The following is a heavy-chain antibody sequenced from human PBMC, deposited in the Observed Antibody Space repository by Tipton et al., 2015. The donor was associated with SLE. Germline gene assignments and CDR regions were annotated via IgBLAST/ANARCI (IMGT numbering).Heavy chain of an antibody. CDR2: IYTRGST. V-gene: IGHV4-38-2*01. CDR3: ARGYCFAGSCYSFDY. CDR1: GYSISSGYY. D-gene: IGHD2-15*01. J-gene: IGHJ4*02. Sequence: LRLSCAVSGYSISSGYYWGWIRQPPGKGLEWIGRIYTRGSTNYNPPLKSRVTISLATSKNQFSLRLNSVTAADTAVYYCARGYCFAGSCYSFDYWGQGALVTVSS.